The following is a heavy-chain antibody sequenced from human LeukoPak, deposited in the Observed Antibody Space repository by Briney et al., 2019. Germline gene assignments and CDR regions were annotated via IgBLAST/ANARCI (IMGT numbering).Heavy chain of an antibody. D-gene: IGHD3-22*01. J-gene: IGHJ4*02. CDR2: IYHSGST. CDR3: ARSYANYYDSSGYYSD. V-gene: IGHV4-4*02. CDR1: GGSISSSNW. Sequence: SETLSLTCAVSGGSISSSNWWSWVRQPPGRGLEWIGEIYHSGSTNYNPSLKSRVTISVDKSKNQFSLKLSSVTAADTAVYYCARSYANYYDSSGYYSDWGQGTLVTVSS.